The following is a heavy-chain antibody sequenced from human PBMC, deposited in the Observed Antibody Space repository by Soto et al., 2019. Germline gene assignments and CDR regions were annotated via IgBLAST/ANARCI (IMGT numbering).Heavy chain of an antibody. J-gene: IGHJ4*02. V-gene: IGHV4-61*01. Sequence: LSLTCTVSGGSVSSGSYYWSWIRQPPGKGLEWIGYIYYSGSTNYNPSLKSRVTISVDTSKNQFSLKLSSVTAADTAVYYCAREGGWGPDISGSFSDYWGQGTLVTVSS. D-gene: IGHD3-22*01. CDR3: AREGGWGPDISGSFSDY. CDR1: GGSVSSGSYY. CDR2: IYYSGST.